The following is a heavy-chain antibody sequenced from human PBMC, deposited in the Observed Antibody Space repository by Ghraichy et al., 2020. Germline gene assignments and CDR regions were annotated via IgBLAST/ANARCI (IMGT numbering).Heavy chain of an antibody. CDR1: GGSITGYY. CDR3: WLSQSMFTCRVDHRGLTFQ. D-gene: IGHD3-10*02. V-gene: IGHV4-34*01. Sequence: SETLSLTCAVYGGSITGYYWSWIRQPPGKGLEWVGEINHSGSTSYNPSLKSRVTISVETSKNQFSLKLSPVTSTLTIKESDWLSQSMFTCRVDHRGLTFQ. J-gene: IGHJ1*01. CDR2: INHSGST.